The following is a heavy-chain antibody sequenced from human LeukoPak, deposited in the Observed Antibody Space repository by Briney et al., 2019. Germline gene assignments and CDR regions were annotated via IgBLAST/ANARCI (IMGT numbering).Heavy chain of an antibody. CDR3: AKVAAWTYCDS. CDR1: GLTFSSSA. D-gene: IGHD3/OR15-3a*01. Sequence: GGALPLSCAASGLTFSSSAMSWVRLAPGKGRGGGSAIDGSGTTSYSADSVKGRFTISRDNSKNTLYLQLTSLRVDDTAVYYCAKVAAWTYCDSWGQGTLVTVSS. J-gene: IGHJ4*02. V-gene: IGHV3-23*05. CDR2: IDGSGTTS.